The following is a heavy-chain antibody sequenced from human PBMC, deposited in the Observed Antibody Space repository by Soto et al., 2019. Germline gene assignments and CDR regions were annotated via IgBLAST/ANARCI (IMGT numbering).Heavy chain of an antibody. CDR2: ISGSGGRT. CDR1: GFTFSTYA. D-gene: IGHD3-10*01. CDR3: AKAGDYHGSESYFPLDY. J-gene: IGHJ4*02. Sequence: EVQLLESGGVLVQPGGSLRLSCAASGFTFSTYAMTWVCQAPGKGLEWVSSISGSGGRTYYADSVKGRFTISRDNSKNTLYLQTNSLRAEDTAVYYCAKAGDYHGSESYFPLDYWGQGTLVPVSS. V-gene: IGHV3-23*01.